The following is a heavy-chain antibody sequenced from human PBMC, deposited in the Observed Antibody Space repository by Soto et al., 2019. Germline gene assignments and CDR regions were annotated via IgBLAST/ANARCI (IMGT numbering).Heavy chain of an antibody. D-gene: IGHD1-20*01. CDR3: ASSQTGYNWNYFDH. J-gene: IGHJ4*02. CDR2: VFYTGFT. CDR1: GGSISGSYYY. Sequence: PSETLSLTCAVSGGSISGSYYYWGWLRQSPGRGPEWIGSVFYTGFTSYNPSLESRVSVSVDTSKNQFSLKVSALTAADPAVYYCASSQTGYNWNYFDHWGQGALVTVSS. V-gene: IGHV4-39*01.